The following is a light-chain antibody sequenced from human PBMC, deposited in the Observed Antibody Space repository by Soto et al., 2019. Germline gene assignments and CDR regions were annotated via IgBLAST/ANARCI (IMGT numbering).Light chain of an antibody. CDR2: AAS. CDR3: QQLYIFPLT. J-gene: IGKJ5*01. V-gene: IGKV1-9*01. CDR1: QGISSF. Sequence: LTQSQSFLSACVGERVAITCLASQGISSFLAWYQQKPGKAPNLLMYAASTLQSGVPSRFSGGESGTEYTLTISSLQPEDSATYYCQQLYIFPLTFGQGTRLEIK.